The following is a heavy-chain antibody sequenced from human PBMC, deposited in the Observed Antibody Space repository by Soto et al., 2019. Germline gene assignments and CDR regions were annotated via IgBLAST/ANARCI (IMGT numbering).Heavy chain of an antibody. J-gene: IGHJ6*02. V-gene: IGHV5-10-1*01. Sequence: GESLKISCKGSGYSFTSYWISWVRQMPGKGLEWMGRIDPSDSYTNYSPSFQGHVTISADKSISTAYLQWSSLKASDTAMYYCARGDCSGGSCYSPGYYYYYGMDVWGQGTTVTVSS. D-gene: IGHD2-15*01. CDR3: ARGDCSGGSCYSPGYYYYYGMDV. CDR1: GYSFTSYW. CDR2: IDPSDSYT.